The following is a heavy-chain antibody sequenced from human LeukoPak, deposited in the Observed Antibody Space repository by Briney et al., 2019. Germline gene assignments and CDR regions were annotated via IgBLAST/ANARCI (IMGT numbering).Heavy chain of an antibody. CDR1: GFTFSSYW. CDR3: ARDPITMISLGAHAFDI. V-gene: IGHV3-7*01. CDR2: IKQVGSEK. D-gene: IGHD3-22*01. Sequence: PGGSLRLSCAASGFTFSSYWMSWVRQAPGKGREWVANIKQVGSEKYYVDSVKGRFTISRDNAKNSLYLQMNSLRAEDTAVYYCARDPITMISLGAHAFDIWGQGTMVTVSS. J-gene: IGHJ3*02.